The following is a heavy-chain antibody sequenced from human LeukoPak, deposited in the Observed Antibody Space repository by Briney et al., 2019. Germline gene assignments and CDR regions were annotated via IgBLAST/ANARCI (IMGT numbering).Heavy chain of an antibody. CDR1: GYTFNGYY. Sequence: ASVKVSCKASGYTFNGYYLHWVQQAPGQGLEWMGWINPSSGDTNYAQKFQGRVTMTRDTSISTAYMELSRLRSDGTAVYYCARQEQLGIDYWGQGTLVTVSS. CDR3: ARQEQLGIDY. V-gene: IGHV1-2*02. CDR2: INPSSGDT. J-gene: IGHJ4*02. D-gene: IGHD1-1*01.